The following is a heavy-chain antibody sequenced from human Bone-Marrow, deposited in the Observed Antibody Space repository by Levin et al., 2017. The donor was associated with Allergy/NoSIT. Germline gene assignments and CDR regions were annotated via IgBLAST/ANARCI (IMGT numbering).Heavy chain of an antibody. Sequence: GESLKISCVASGITLTPYSLNWVRQAPGKGLEWVSSISGTTTYIYYADSVRGRFTISRDNAKNSLYLQMSSLRVEETAVYYCAREFQRGFDIWGQGTVVTVSS. CDR2: ISGTTTYI. D-gene: IGHD2-2*01. J-gene: IGHJ3*02. CDR1: GITLTPYS. V-gene: IGHV3-21*01. CDR3: AREFQRGFDI.